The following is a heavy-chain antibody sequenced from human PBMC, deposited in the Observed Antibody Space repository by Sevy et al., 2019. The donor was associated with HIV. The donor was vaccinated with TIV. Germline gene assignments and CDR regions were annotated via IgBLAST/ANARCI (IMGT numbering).Heavy chain of an antibody. D-gene: IGHD3-10*01. CDR3: ARVTVRGFDY. V-gene: IGHV3-53*01. CDR1: GFTVSSNY. CDR2: LYSGCST. J-gene: IGHJ4*02. Sequence: GGSLRLSCTASGFTVSSNYMSWVRQAPGKGLDWVSVLYSGCSTYYADSVKGRFTISRDNSKTTMYLQMNGLRAEDTAVYYRARVTVRGFDYWGQGTLVTVSS.